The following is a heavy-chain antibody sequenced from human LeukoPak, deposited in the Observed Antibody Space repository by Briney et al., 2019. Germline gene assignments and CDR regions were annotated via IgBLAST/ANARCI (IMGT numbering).Heavy chain of an antibody. V-gene: IGHV1-18*01. D-gene: IGHD6-13*01. Sequence: GASVKVSCKSSGYTFSNYGVTWVRQAPGQGLEWMGWISIYNGNTKYAQKFQGRVTMTRDTSISTAYMELSRLRSDDTAVYYCASPMGEQQLVQMAASSYYYYGMDVWGQGTTVTVSS. CDR1: GYTFSNYG. J-gene: IGHJ6*02. CDR3: ASPMGEQQLVQMAASSYYYYGMDV. CDR2: ISIYNGNT.